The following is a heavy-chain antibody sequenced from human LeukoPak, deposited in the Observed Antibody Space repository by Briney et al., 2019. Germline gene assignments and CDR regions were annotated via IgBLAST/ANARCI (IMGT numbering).Heavy chain of an antibody. V-gene: IGHV1-18*04. J-gene: IGHJ5*02. CDR3: ARDVGGGYCSGGSCYPGANWFDP. CDR2: ISAYNGNT. D-gene: IGHD2-15*01. Sequence: ASVKVSCKASGYTFTSYGISWVRQAPGQGLEWMGWISAYNGNTNYAQKLQGRVTMTKETSTSTAYMELRSLRSDDTAVYYCARDVGGGYCSGGSCYPGANWFDPWGQGTLVTVSS. CDR1: GYTFTSYG.